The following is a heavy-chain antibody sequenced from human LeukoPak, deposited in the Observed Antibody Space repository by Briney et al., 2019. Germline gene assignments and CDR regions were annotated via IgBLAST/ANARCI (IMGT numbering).Heavy chain of an antibody. V-gene: IGHV1-69*02. CDR2: IIPILGIA. Sequence: SVKVSCKASGGTFSSYTISWVRQAPGQGLEWMGRIIPILGIANYAQKFQGRVTITADKSTSTAYMELRSLRSEDTAVYYCARVKNGYCGGDCPFDYWGQGTLVTVSS. D-gene: IGHD2-21*02. CDR3: ARVKNGYCGGDCPFDY. CDR1: GGTFSSYT. J-gene: IGHJ4*02.